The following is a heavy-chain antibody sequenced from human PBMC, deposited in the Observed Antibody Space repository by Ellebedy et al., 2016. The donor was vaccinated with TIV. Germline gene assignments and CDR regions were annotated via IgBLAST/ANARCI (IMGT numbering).Heavy chain of an antibody. V-gene: IGHV3-7*03. CDR2: IKEAGSVK. Sequence: GESLKISCAVSGFTFSDYYMTWIRQAPGKGLEWVSNIKEAGSVKYYVDSVKGRFTISRDNAKNSLYLQMNSLRAKDTAIYYCVRGEGWTDYWGQGTLVTVSS. CDR1: GFTFSDYY. CDR3: VRGEGWTDY. J-gene: IGHJ4*02. D-gene: IGHD3/OR15-3a*01.